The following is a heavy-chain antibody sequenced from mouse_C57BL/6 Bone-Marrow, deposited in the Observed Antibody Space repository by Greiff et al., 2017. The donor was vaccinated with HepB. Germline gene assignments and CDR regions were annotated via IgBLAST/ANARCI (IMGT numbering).Heavy chain of an antibody. J-gene: IGHJ3*01. CDR3: ARGSAWFAY. CDR2: ISNGGGST. V-gene: IGHV5-12*01. CDR1: GFTFSDYY. Sequence: EVKLVESGGGLVQPGGSLKLSCAASGFTFSDYYMYWVRQTPEKRLEWVAYISNGGGSTYYPDTVKCRFTISRDNAKNTLYLQMSRLKSEDTAMYYCARGSAWFAYWGQGTLVTVSA.